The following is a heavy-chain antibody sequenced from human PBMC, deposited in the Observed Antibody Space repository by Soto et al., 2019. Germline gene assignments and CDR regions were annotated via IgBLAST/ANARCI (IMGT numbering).Heavy chain of an antibody. CDR2: IRSKGYGGTA. J-gene: IGHJ4*02. Sequence: GGSLRLSCRTSGFKFGDFAMSWFRQAPGKGLEWVGFIRSKGYGGTAEYAASVQGRFTISRDDSKSIVYLQMNSLKTEDTAVYYCTRAPRGYDSAYFFDYWGQGA. V-gene: IGHV3-49*03. D-gene: IGHD5-12*01. CDR3: TRAPRGYDSAYFFDY. CDR1: GFKFGDFA.